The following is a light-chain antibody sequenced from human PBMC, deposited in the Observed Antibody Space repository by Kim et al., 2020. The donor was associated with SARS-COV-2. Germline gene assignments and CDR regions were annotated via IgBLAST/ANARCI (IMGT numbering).Light chain of an antibody. Sequence: AYVGDRVMITCQASHDISNYLNWYQHKPEKAPKLLISGASNLEAGVPSRFGGSGSGRDFTFTISSLQPDDIATYYCQQYDDLPFTFGPGTKVDVK. V-gene: IGKV1-33*01. CDR1: HDISNY. CDR2: GAS. J-gene: IGKJ3*01. CDR3: QQYDDLPFT.